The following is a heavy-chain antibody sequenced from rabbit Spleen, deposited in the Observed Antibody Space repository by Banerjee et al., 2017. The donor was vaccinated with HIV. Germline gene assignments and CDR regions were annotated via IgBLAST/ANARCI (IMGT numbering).Heavy chain of an antibody. J-gene: IGHJ4*01. D-gene: IGHD1-1*01. V-gene: IGHV1S7*01. Sequence: QQLVESGGRLVQPGGSLTLSCKASGFTISNYWMNWVRQAPGKGLEWIGIIYPTTDTTYYASWVNGRFTISSDNAQKTVDLQMNSLTAADTATYFCARDLAAWNSGSYAFNLWGQGTLVTVS. CDR2: IYPTTDTT. CDR1: GFTISNYW. CDR3: ARDLAAWNSGSYAFNL.